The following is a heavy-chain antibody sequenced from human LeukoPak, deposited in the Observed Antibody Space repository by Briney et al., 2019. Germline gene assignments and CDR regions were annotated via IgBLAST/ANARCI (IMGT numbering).Heavy chain of an antibody. CDR1: GYTFTSYD. J-gene: IGHJ5*02. Sequence: GASVKVSCKASGYTFTSYDINWVRQATGQGLEWMGWMNPNSGNTGYAQKFQGRVTMTRNTSISTAYMELSSLRSEDTAAYYCARGKAHCSSTSCYGGWFDPWGQGTLVTVSS. CDR2: MNPNSGNT. D-gene: IGHD2-2*01. V-gene: IGHV1-8*01. CDR3: ARGKAHCSSTSCYGGWFDP.